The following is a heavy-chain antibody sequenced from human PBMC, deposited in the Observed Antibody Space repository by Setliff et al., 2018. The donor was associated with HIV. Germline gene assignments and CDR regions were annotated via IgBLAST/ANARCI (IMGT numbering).Heavy chain of an antibody. CDR2: IRSKAYGGTT. Sequence: GGSLRLSCTASGITFGDYAMSWVRQAPGKGREWVGFIRSKAYGGTTEHAASVRGRFNISRDDLKNSVYLQMNSLKTEDTAVYYCVSYHYGYPYWGQGTLVTVSS. CDR1: GITFGDYA. D-gene: IGHD3-10*01. CDR3: VSYHYGYPY. V-gene: IGHV3-49*04. J-gene: IGHJ4*02.